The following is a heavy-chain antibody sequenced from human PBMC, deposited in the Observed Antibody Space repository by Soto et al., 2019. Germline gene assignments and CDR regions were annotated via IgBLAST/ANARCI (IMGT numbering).Heavy chain of an antibody. V-gene: IGHV3-21*01. CDR2: ISSSSSYK. Sequence: GGSLRLSCAASGFTFSTYSMTWVRQAPGKGLEWVSSISSSSSYKYYADSVKGRFTISRDNAKNSLYLQMNSLRAEDTAVYYCARADGNYVPIDYWGQGTLVTVSS. J-gene: IGHJ4*02. D-gene: IGHD4-17*01. CDR1: GFTFSTYS. CDR3: ARADGNYVPIDY.